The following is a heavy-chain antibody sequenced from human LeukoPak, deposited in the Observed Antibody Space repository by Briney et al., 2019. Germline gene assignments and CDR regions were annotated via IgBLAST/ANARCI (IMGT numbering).Heavy chain of an antibody. CDR1: GYSLTSYW. V-gene: IGHV5-51*01. Sequence: GESLKVSCKGSGYSLTSYWIGWVRQMPGKGLEWMGIIYPGDSDTRYSPSFQGQVTISADKSISTAYLQWSSLKASDTAMYYCARHGVDYYDSSGSDYWGQGTLVTVSS. CDR2: IYPGDSDT. CDR3: ARHGVDYYDSSGSDY. J-gene: IGHJ4*02. D-gene: IGHD3-22*01.